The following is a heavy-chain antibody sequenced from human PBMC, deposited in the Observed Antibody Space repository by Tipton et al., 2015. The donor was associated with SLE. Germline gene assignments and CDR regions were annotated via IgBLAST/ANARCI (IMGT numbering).Heavy chain of an antibody. CDR3: ASQRGYSYGVDY. CDR1: GFTFSSYS. J-gene: IGHJ4*02. CDR2: ISSSSSYI. D-gene: IGHD5-18*01. Sequence: GSLRLSCAASGFTFSSYSMNWVRQAPGKGLEWVSSISSSSSYIYYADSVKGRFTISRDNAKNSLYLQMNSLRAEDTAVYYCASQRGYSYGVDYWGQGTLVTVSS. V-gene: IGHV3-21*01.